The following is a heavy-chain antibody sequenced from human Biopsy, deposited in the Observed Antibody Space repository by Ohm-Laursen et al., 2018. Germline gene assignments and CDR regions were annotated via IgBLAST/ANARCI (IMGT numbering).Heavy chain of an antibody. V-gene: IGHV1-8*01. CDR1: GYTFTTYD. J-gene: IGHJ5*02. CDR2: MNPISGNT. D-gene: IGHD2/OR15-2a*01. Sequence: ASVKVSCKASGYTFTTYDITWVRQATGQGPEWMGWMNPISGNTGYAHKFRGRVTMTSDSSISTAYLEVSSLTFGDTAVYYCARAVRYRLLSDPWGQGTLVTVSP. CDR3: ARAVRYRLLSDP.